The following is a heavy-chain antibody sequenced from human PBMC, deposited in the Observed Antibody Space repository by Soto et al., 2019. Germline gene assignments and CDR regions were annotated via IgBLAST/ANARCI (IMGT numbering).Heavy chain of an antibody. CDR3: ARLRGWFD. D-gene: IGHD5-12*01. Sequence: SETLSVTCAFDGLSFICYYLNFIRQPPGKWLEWIWEIDHSVYTNYNPSLKSLVTISVDKYKNKFSLSLTSVTAADTAVYYCARLRGWFD. J-gene: IGHJ5*02. CDR1: GLSFICYY. CDR2: IDHSVYT. V-gene: IGHV4-34*01.